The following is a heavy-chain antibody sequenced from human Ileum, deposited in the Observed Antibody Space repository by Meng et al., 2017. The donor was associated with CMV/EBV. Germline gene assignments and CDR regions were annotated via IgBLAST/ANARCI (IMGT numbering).Heavy chain of an antibody. CDR1: GGSFSGYY. J-gene: IGHJ6*02. Sequence: SETLSLTCAVYGGSFSGYYWNWIRQPPGKGLEWIGEINHSGTTNYNPSLKSQVTMSLDTSKNQFSLRLSSVTAAYTAVYYCARSDFWSSMDVWGQGTTVTVSS. D-gene: IGHD3-3*01. V-gene: IGHV4-34*01. CDR3: ARSDFWSSMDV. CDR2: INHSGTT.